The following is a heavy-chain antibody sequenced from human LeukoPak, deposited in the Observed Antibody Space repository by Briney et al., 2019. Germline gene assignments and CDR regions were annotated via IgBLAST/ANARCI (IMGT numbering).Heavy chain of an antibody. V-gene: IGHV4-34*01. D-gene: IGHD1/OR15-1a*01. CDR2: IEPNGRA. Sequence: SETLSLTCAAHGGSFRDYYWSWIRQPPGKGLEWIGEIEPNGRAKYSPSLKSRVTILIDMSKNQFSLKLSSVTAADTAVYYCARAREGTQTNPLYYYYYMDVWDKGTTVTVSS. CDR3: ARAREGTQTNPLYYYYYMDV. J-gene: IGHJ6*03. CDR1: GGSFRDYY.